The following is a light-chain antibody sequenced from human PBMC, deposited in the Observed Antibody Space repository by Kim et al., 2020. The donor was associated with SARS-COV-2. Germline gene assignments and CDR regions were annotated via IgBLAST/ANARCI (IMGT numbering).Light chain of an antibody. CDR3: QQAKSYALT. V-gene: IGKV1-12*01. CDR2: DAS. J-gene: IGKJ4*01. Sequence: DIQMTQSPSSVSASVGDRVTITCRASQGIRSWLVWYQQKPGKAPKLLIYDASTLGSEVPPSFSGSGSGTDFSLTISRLQPEDFANYFCQQAKSYALTFGGGTKVDI. CDR1: QGIRSW.